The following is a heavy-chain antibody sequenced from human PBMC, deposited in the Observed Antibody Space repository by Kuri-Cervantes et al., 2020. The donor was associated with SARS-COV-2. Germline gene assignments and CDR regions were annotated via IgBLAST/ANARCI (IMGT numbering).Heavy chain of an antibody. Sequence: GSLRLSCAVYGGSFSGYYWSWIRQPPGKGLEWLGEINHSGSTTYKPPLKSRVSMSVDMSKNQFSLKLSSVTAADTAVYYCARGGPFGGVVLALTDVRTWYFDLWGRGSLVTVSS. CDR3: ARGGPFGGVVLALTDVRTWYFDL. V-gene: IGHV4-34*01. CDR1: GGSFSGYY. CDR2: INHSGST. J-gene: IGHJ2*01. D-gene: IGHD3-10*01.